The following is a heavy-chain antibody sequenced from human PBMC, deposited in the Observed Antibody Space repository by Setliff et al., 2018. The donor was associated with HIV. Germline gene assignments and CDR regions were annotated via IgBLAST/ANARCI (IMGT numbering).Heavy chain of an antibody. V-gene: IGHV4-39*01. CDR2: IYYSGST. CDR1: GDSITSGSFF. CDR3: ARVVDADYLDY. Sequence: NPSETLSLTCTVSGDSITSGSFFWTWIRQNPGKGLEWIGIIYYSGSTYYKPSLKSRVTISVDTSKNQFSLKLNSVTAADTAMYYCARVVDADYLDYWGQGTPVTAPQ. J-gene: IGHJ4*02. D-gene: IGHD2-15*01.